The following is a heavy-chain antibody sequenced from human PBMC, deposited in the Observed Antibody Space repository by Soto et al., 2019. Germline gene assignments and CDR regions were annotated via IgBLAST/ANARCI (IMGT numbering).Heavy chain of an antibody. CDR3: AKGARRAYDYHSFDF. D-gene: IGHD5-12*01. J-gene: IGHJ4*01. Sequence: ASVKVSCKASGSTFTAYYIHWGRQAPGQGLEWMGWISPHSGGTNYAQRFQGRVTVTRDTSIATVYMELSRLISDDMAVSFCAKGARRAYDYHSFDFWSQGALVTVSS. CDR1: GSTFTAYY. CDR2: ISPHSGGT. V-gene: IGHV1-2*02.